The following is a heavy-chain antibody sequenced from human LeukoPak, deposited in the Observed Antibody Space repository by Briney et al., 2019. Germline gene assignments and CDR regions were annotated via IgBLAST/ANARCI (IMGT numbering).Heavy chain of an antibody. CDR2: IKSKGDGETT. V-gene: IGHV3-15*01. J-gene: IGHJ4*02. Sequence: GGSLRLSCAASGFTFTNAWMTWVRQAPGKGLEWVGRIKSKGDGETTDYAAPVKGRFSMSRDDSKATMYLQMYSLEAEGIAVYYCTTDLGLTMIRGVIVYWGQGALVTVSS. CDR1: GFTFTNAW. D-gene: IGHD3-10*01. CDR3: TTDLGLTMIRGVIVY.